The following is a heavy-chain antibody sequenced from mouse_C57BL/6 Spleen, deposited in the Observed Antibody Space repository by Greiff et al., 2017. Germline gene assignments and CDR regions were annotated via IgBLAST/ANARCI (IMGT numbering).Heavy chain of an antibody. CDR2: IYIGNGYT. J-gene: IGHJ1*03. CDR1: GYTFTSYG. V-gene: IGHV1-58*01. D-gene: IGHD2-12*01. CDR3: AREGTYYTSRYFDV. Sequence: EVMLVESGAELVRPGSSVKMSCKTSGYTFTSYGINWVKQRPGQGLEWIGYIYIGNGYTEYNEKFKGKATLTSDTSSSTAYMQRSSLTSEDSAIYFCAREGTYYTSRYFDVWGTGTTVTVSS.